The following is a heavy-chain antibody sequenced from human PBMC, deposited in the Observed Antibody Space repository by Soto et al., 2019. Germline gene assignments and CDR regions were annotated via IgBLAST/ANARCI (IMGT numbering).Heavy chain of an antibody. V-gene: IGHV3-30*18. CDR1: GFTFSSYG. D-gene: IGHD6-19*01. CDR2: ISYDGSNK. Sequence: GSLRLSCAASGFTFSSYGMHWVRQAPGKGLEWVAVISYDGSNKYYADSVKGRFTISRDNSKNTLYLQMNSLRAEDTAVYYCAKDTGSSGWYGSPGAFDYWGQGTLVTVSS. CDR3: AKDTGSSGWYGSPGAFDY. J-gene: IGHJ4*02.